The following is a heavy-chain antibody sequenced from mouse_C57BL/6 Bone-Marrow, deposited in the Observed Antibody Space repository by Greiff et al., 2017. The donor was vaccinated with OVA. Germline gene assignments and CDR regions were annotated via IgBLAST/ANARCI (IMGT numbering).Heavy chain of an antibody. CDR2: IYPGDGDT. CDR3: ARLYYYGYYYAMDY. J-gene: IGHJ4*01. D-gene: IGHD1-1*01. Sequence: QVQLQQSGPELVKPGASVKISCKASGYAFSSSWMNWVKQRPGKGLEWIGRIYPGDGDTNYNGKFKGKATLTADKSSSTAYMQLSSLTSEDSAVYFCARLYYYGYYYAMDYWGQGTSVTVSS. CDR1: GYAFSSSW. V-gene: IGHV1-82*01.